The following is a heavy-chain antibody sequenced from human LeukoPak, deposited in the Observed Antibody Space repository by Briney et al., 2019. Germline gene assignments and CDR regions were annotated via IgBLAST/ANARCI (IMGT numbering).Heavy chain of an antibody. D-gene: IGHD2-2*01. J-gene: IGHJ5*02. CDR1: GFTFSDYY. Sequence: GGSLRLSCAASGFTFSDYYMSWIRQAPGKGLEWVSYISSSGSTIYYADSVKGRFTISRDNAKNTLYLQMNSLRAEDTAIYYCLGYCSSTSCYEGHWFDPWGQGTLVTVSS. CDR3: LGYCSSTSCYEGHWFDP. CDR2: ISSSGSTI. V-gene: IGHV3-11*01.